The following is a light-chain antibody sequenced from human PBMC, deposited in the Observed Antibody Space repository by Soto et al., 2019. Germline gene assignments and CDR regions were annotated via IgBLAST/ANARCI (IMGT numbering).Light chain of an antibody. Sequence: IQSAQSPSSLSASAGDRVTITCRASQSISSYLNWYQQKPGKAPKILIYAASSLQRGVPSRFSGSGSGTDFTLTISSLQPEDFASYFCQQSYTKPYTFGQGTRLEIK. J-gene: IGKJ5*01. CDR3: QQSYTKPYT. V-gene: IGKV1-39*01. CDR2: AAS. CDR1: QSISSY.